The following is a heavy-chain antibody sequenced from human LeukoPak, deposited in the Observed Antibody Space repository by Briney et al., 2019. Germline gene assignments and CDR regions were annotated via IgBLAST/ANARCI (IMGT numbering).Heavy chain of an antibody. CDR2: IYYSGST. J-gene: IGHJ1*01. Sequence: SETLSLTCTVSGGSISSGGYYWSWIRQHPGKGLEWIGYIYYSGSTYYNPSLKSRVTISVDTSKNQFSLKLSSVTAADTAVYYCARCGKDGDYVQNWGQGTLVPVSS. D-gene: IGHD4-17*01. CDR1: GGSISSGGYY. CDR3: ARCGKDGDYVQN. V-gene: IGHV4-31*03.